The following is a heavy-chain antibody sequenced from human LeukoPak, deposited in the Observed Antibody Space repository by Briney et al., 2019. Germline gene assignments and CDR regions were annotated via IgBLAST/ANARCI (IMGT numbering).Heavy chain of an antibody. CDR2: IYYSGST. D-gene: IGHD5-12*01. V-gene: IGHV4-59*01. CDR1: GGSIISYY. CDR3: AVGRGYSGLDY. J-gene: IGHJ4*02. Sequence: ASETLSLTCTVSGGSIISYYWSWVRQPPGKGLEWIGYIYYSGSTNYNPSLKSRVTISVDTSKNQFSLKLSSVTAADTAVYYCAVGRGYSGLDYWGQGTLVTVSS.